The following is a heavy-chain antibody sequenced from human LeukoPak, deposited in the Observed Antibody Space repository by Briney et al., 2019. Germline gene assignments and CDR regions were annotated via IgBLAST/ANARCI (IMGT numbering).Heavy chain of an antibody. CDR1: GYTFRSYA. Sequence: ASVKVSCKASGYTFRSYAMHWVRQAPGQGLEWMGWINAGNGYTQYSQKFQDRVTFTRDTYSTTAYMELSSLRYDDTAVYYCARDRDIIGIAVVGAMTLWGQGTLVTVSS. CDR2: INAGNGYT. D-gene: IGHD2-21*01. CDR3: ARDRDIIGIAVVGAMTL. J-gene: IGHJ4*02. V-gene: IGHV1-3*01.